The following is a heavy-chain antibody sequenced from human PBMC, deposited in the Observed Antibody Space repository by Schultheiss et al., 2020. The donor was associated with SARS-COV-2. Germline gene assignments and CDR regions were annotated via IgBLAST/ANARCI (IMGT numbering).Heavy chain of an antibody. CDR2: IYYSGST. D-gene: IGHD3-3*01. J-gene: IGHJ6*02. Sequence: SETLSLTCTVSGGSISPYYWSWIRQTPGKGLEWIGYIYYSGSTYYNPSLKSRVTISVDKSKNQFSLKLSSVTAADTAVYYCARYPLYFTIFGVGGGMDVWGQGTTVTVSS. V-gene: IGHV4-59*08. CDR3: ARYPLYFTIFGVGGGMDV. CDR1: GGSISPYY.